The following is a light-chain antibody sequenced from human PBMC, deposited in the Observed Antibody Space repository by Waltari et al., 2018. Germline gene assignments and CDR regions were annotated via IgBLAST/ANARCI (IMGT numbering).Light chain of an antibody. CDR1: QSVLYSFSKESY. V-gene: IGKV4-1*01. Sequence: DIVMTQSPDSLAVSLGERDTINCKSSQSVLYSFSKESYLAWYQQKPGQPPKLFIYWASTRESGVPDLFSGSGSGTDFTLTISSLQAEDVAVYYCQQYYTTPWTFGQGTKVEIK. CDR3: QQYYTTPWT. CDR2: WAS. J-gene: IGKJ1*01.